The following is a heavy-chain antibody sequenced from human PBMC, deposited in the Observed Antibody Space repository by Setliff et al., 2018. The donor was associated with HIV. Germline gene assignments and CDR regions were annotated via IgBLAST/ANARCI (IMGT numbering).Heavy chain of an antibody. CDR1: GGSISSFSYY. CDR2: VYHSGGT. Sequence: SETLSLTCTVSGGSISSFSYYWAWIRQSPGKGLEWIGNVYHSGGTDYNPSLRSRVTISVDTSTNQFSLNLASVTAADTAVYYCTRRFEKWLAFDYWGQGALVTVSS. D-gene: IGHD6-19*01. V-gene: IGHV4-39*01. J-gene: IGHJ4*02. CDR3: TRRFEKWLAFDY.